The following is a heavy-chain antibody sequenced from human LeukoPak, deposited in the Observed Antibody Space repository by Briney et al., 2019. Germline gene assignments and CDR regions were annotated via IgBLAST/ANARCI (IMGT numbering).Heavy chain of an antibody. J-gene: IGHJ4*02. CDR3: ATRGDY. V-gene: IGHV4-4*02. Sequence: PGGSLRLSCAASGFTFSSYAMSWVRQAPGKGLEWIGEIYHSGSTNYNPSLKSRVTISVDKSKNQFSLKLSSVTAADTAVYYCATRGDYWGQGTLVTVSS. CDR1: GFTFSSYAM. D-gene: IGHD3-16*01. CDR2: IYHSGST.